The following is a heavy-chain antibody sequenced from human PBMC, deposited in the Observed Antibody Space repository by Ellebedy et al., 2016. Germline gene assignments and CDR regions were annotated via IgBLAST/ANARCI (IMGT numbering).Heavy chain of an antibody. Sequence: SETLSLXXTVSGGSISSAGYYWSWIRQHPGKGLEWIGYIYYSGSTYYNPSLKSRVTISVDTSKNQFSLKLSSVTAADTAVYYCARRKDILTGYYPFDYWGQGTLVTVSS. V-gene: IGHV4-31*03. J-gene: IGHJ4*02. CDR1: GGSISSAGYY. D-gene: IGHD3-9*01. CDR2: IYYSGST. CDR3: ARRKDILTGYYPFDY.